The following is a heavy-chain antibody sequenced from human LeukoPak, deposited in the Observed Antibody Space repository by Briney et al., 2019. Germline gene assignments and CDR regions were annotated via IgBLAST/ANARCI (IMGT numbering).Heavy chain of an antibody. D-gene: IGHD4-17*01. CDR1: GFTVSSNY. CDR3: ARVARDGDYGVY. Sequence: GGSLRLSCAASGFTVSSNYMSWVRQAPGKGLEWVSVIYSGGSTYYADSVKGRFTISRDNSKNTLYLQMNSLRAEDTAVYYCARVARDGDYGVYWGQGTLVTVSS. CDR2: IYSGGST. J-gene: IGHJ4*02. V-gene: IGHV3-53*01.